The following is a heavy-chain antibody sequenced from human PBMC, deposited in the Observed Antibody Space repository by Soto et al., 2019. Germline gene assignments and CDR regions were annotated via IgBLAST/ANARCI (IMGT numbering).Heavy chain of an antibody. CDR1: GFTFKNYV. CDR3: AREVEGEGYGDYVIDY. V-gene: IGHV3-30*19. Sequence: QEQLVESGGGVVQPGTSLRVACAASGFTFKNYVMHWVRQSPGKGLEWVAVISFDSGNKKYADSVEGRFTVSRDNSKNTLSLQMNSLRPEDTAVYYCAREVEGEGYGDYVIDYWGQGTLVTVSS. D-gene: IGHD4-17*01. J-gene: IGHJ4*02. CDR2: ISFDSGNK.